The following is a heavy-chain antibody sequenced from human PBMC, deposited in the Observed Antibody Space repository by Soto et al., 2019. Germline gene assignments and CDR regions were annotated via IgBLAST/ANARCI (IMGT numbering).Heavy chain of an antibody. J-gene: IGHJ4*02. CDR2: IKTDGSVT. CDR1: GFTLSTYW. CDR3: ARDLGGSHDY. V-gene: IGHV3-74*01. Sequence: EVQLVESGGGLLQPGGALRLSCAASGFTLSTYWMHWVRQAPGKGLVWVSRIKTDGSVTTYADSVKGRFTISRDNAKNTLYLQINTLRAEDTAVYYCARDLGGSHDYWGRGTLVTVSS. D-gene: IGHD3-16*01.